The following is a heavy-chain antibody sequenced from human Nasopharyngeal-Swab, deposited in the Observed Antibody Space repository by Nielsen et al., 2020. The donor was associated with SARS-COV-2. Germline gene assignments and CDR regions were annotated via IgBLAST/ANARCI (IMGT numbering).Heavy chain of an antibody. CDR1: GLGFSNYE. Sequence: GESLKISCAASGLGFSNYEMNWVRQAPGKGLEWISYISTTTATIYYADSVKGRFTISRDNAKNSLYLQMNSLRAEDTAVYYCVRDRYYYDTSDYLPDYFDYWGQGTLVTVSS. CDR2: ISTTTATI. CDR3: VRDRYYYDTSDYLPDYFDY. D-gene: IGHD3-22*01. J-gene: IGHJ4*02. V-gene: IGHV3-48*03.